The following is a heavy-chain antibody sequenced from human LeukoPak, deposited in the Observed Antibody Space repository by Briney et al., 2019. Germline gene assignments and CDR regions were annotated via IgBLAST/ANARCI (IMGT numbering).Heavy chain of an antibody. J-gene: IGHJ3*02. D-gene: IGHD2-15*01. V-gene: IGHV4-59*01. CDR1: GGSISSYY. Sequence: SETLSLTCTVSGGSISSYYWSWIRQPPGKGLEWLGYIYYSGSTNYNPSLKSRVTISVDTSKNQFSLKLSSVTAADTAVYYCARDSFVADAFDIWGQGTMVTVSS. CDR3: ARDSFVADAFDI. CDR2: IYYSGST.